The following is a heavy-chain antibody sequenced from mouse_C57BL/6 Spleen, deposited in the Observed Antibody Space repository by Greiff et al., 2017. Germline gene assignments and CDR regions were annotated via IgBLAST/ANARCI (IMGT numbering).Heavy chain of an antibody. V-gene: IGHV1-55*01. J-gene: IGHJ4*01. Sequence: QVQLQQPGAELVKPGASVKMSCKASGYTFTSYWITWVKQRPGQGLEWIGDIYPGSGSTNYNEKFKSKATLTVDTSSSTAYMPLSSLTSEDSAVYCCAQDYGSTSGAMDYWGQGTSVTVSS. CDR3: AQDYGSTSGAMDY. D-gene: IGHD1-1*01. CDR1: GYTFTSYW. CDR2: IYPGSGST.